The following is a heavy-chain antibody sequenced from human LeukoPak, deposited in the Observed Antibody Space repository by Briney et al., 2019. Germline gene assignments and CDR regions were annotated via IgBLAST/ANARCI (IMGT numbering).Heavy chain of an antibody. J-gene: IGHJ4*02. Sequence: ASVKVSCKASGYTFTGYYMHWVRQAPGQGLEWVGWINPNSGATNYAQKFQGRVTMTRDTSISTAYMELSRLRSDDTAVYYCARDKGSWTPGHFDYWGQGTLVTVSS. CDR2: INPNSGAT. CDR3: ARDKGSWTPGHFDY. V-gene: IGHV1-2*02. D-gene: IGHD1-1*01. CDR1: GYTFTGYY.